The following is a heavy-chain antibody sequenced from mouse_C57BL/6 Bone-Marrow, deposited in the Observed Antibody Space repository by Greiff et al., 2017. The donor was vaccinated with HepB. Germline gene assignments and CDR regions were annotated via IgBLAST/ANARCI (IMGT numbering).Heavy chain of an antibody. D-gene: IGHD2-3*01. Sequence: EVKLVESGGGLVQPGGSLKLSCAASGIDFSRYWMSWVRRAPGKGLEWIGEINPDSSTINYAPSLKDKFIISRDNAKNTLYLQMSKVRSEDTALYYCARPDYDGYYAWYFDVWGTGTTVTVSS. V-gene: IGHV4-1*01. CDR3: ARPDYDGYYAWYFDV. CDR2: INPDSSTI. J-gene: IGHJ1*03. CDR1: GIDFSRYW.